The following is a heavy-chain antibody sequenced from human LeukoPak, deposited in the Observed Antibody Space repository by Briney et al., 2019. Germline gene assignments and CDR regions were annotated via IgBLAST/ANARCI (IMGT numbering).Heavy chain of an antibody. Sequence: ASVKVSCKASGYSFVGYGITWVRQAPGQGLEWMGWFNPENGNTNYARKVQGRVTITRNTSISTAYMELSSLRSEDTAVYYCARTPDAFDIWGQGTMVTVSS. CDR1: GYSFVGYG. CDR3: ARTPDAFDI. J-gene: IGHJ3*02. CDR2: FNPENGNT. V-gene: IGHV1-8*03.